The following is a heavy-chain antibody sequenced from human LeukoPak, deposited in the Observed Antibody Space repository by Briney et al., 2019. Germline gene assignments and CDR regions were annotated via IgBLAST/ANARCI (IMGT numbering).Heavy chain of an antibody. J-gene: IGHJ5*02. Sequence: GASVTVSCKASGYTFTGYGISWVRQAPGQGLEWMGWISGYNGNTDYAQTLQGRVTMTTDTSTSTAYMELRSLRSDDTAVYYCARPNYRGGSGSYGGTNWFDPWGQGTLVTVSS. CDR3: ARPNYRGGSGSYGGTNWFDP. V-gene: IGHV1-18*01. D-gene: IGHD3-10*01. CDR2: ISGYNGNT. CDR1: GYTFTGYG.